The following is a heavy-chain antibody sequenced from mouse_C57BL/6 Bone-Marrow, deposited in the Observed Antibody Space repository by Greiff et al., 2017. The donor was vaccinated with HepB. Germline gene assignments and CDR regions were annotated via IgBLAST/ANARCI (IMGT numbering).Heavy chain of an antibody. Sequence: QVHVKQPGAELVKPGASVKMSCKASGYTFTSYWITWVKQRPGQGLEWIGDIYPGSGSTNYNEKFKSKATLTVDTSSSTAYMQLSSLTSEDSAVYYCARPPLLLRERYCDVWGTGTTVTVSS. CDR3: ARPPLLLRERYCDV. J-gene: IGHJ1*03. CDR2: IYPGSGST. CDR1: GYTFTSYW. D-gene: IGHD1-1*01. V-gene: IGHV1-55*01.